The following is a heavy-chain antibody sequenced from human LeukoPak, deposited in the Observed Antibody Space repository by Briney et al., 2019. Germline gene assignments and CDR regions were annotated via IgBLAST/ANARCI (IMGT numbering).Heavy chain of an antibody. V-gene: IGHV1-2*02. Sequence: ASVKVSFKASGYTFTGYYMHWVRQAPGQGLEWMGWINPNSGGTNYAQKFQGRVTMTRDTSISTAYMELSRLRSDDTAVYYCARPPRSLWIPAAIPWFDPGGQGPLVTVS. D-gene: IGHD2-2*01. CDR2: INPNSGGT. J-gene: IGHJ5*02. CDR1: GYTFTGYY. CDR3: ARPPRSLWIPAAIPWFDP.